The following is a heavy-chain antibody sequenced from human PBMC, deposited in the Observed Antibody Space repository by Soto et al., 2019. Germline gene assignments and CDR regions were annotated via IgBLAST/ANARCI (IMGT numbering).Heavy chain of an antibody. J-gene: IGHJ5*02. V-gene: IGHV4-34*01. CDR3: ARGEGRLVGTWFDP. D-gene: IGHD5-12*01. Sequence: SETLSLTCDVYGGSFSRYYWNWIRQPSGKGLEWLGEINHSGSTNYNPSLESRVTISLDTSKTQFSLKLTSVTAADTAVYYCARGEGRLVGTWFDPWGQGTMVSVSP. CDR2: INHSGST. CDR1: GGSFSRYY.